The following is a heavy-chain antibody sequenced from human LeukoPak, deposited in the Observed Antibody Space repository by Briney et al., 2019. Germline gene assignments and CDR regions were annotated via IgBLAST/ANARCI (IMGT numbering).Heavy chain of an antibody. Sequence: GGSLRLSCAASGFTFSSYAMHWVRQAPGKGLEWVAVISYDGSNKYYADSVKGRFTISRDNSKNTLYLQMNSLRAEDTAVYHCARESYDSSGYHYWGQGTLVTVSS. CDR1: GFTFSSYA. J-gene: IGHJ4*02. CDR2: ISYDGSNK. D-gene: IGHD3-22*01. CDR3: ARESYDSSGYHY. V-gene: IGHV3-30-3*01.